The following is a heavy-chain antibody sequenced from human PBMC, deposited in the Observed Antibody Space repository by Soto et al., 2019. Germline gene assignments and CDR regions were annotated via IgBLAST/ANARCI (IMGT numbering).Heavy chain of an antibody. CDR2: VNGVGAT. CDR3: ARLYSSGWDYYYYYYMDV. J-gene: IGHJ6*03. V-gene: IGHV3-23*01. Sequence: GGSLRLSCAASGFNFNDYAFNWVRQAPGKGLEWVSFVNGVGATYYADSVQGRFTISRDNSKNTLYLQMSRLRVEDTAVYYCARLYSSGWDYYYYYYMDVWGKGTTVTVSS. CDR1: GFNFNDYA. D-gene: IGHD6-19*01.